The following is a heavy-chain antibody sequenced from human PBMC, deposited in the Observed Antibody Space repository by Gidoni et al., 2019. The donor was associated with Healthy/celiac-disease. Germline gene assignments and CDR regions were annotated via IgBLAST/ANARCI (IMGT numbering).Heavy chain of an antibody. V-gene: IGHV3-33*01. CDR3: ARDEVVVVAASYYYYYYGMDV. J-gene: IGHJ6*02. D-gene: IGHD2-15*01. CDR2: IWYDGSNK. CDR1: GFTFSSYG. Sequence: QVQLVESGGGVVQPGRSLRLSCAASGFTFSSYGMHWVRQAPGKGLEWVAVIWYDGSNKDYADSVKGRFTISRDNSKNTLYLQMNSLRAEDTAVYYCARDEVVVVAASYYYYYYGMDVWGQGTTVTVSS.